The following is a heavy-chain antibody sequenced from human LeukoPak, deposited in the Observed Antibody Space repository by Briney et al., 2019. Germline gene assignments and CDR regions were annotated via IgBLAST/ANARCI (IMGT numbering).Heavy chain of an antibody. CDR2: MHTSGST. CDR1: GGSINSYY. V-gene: IGHV4-4*07. D-gene: IGHD2-2*01. J-gene: IGHJ6*04. Sequence: SETLSLTCTVSGGSINSYYWNWIRQPAGKGLEWIGRMHTSGSTNYNPSLKSRVTMSVDTSKNQFSLKLSSVTAADTAVYYCASARTTAFMDVWGKGTTVTVSS. CDR3: ASARTTAFMDV.